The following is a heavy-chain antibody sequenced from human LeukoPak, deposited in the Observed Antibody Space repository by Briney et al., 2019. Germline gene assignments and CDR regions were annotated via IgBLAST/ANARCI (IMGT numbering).Heavy chain of an antibody. CDR1: GGSISSYF. D-gene: IGHD2-15*01. J-gene: IGHJ4*02. Sequence: PSETLSLTCTVSGGSISSYFWSWIRQPPWKGLEWIGYLYYTGSTNYNPSLKSRVTISVDTSKGQFSLKLSSATAADTAVYYCARGGPYCSGGSCSDYWGQGILVTVSS. V-gene: IGHV4-59*08. CDR2: LYYTGST. CDR3: ARGGPYCSGGSCSDY.